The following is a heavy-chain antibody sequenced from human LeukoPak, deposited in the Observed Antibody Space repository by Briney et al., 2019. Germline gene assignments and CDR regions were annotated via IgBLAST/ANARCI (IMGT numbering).Heavy chain of an antibody. V-gene: IGHV3-23*01. J-gene: IGHJ6*02. CDR2: ISGGSEDT. CDR3: ARTIAQYSNSWLYFYYGLDV. CDR1: GFAFGGYA. Sequence: GGSLRLSCTASGFAFGGYAMSWVRQAPGKGLEWVSSISGGSEDTYYAGSVKGRFTISRDNSKSTLYLQMNSPGAEDTAVYYCARTIAQYSNSWLYFYYGLDVWGQGTTVTVS. D-gene: IGHD6-13*01.